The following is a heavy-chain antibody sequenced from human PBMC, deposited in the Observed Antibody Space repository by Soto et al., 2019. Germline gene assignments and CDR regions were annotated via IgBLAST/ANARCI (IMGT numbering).Heavy chain of an antibody. Sequence: EVQLVESGGGLVQPGGSLRLSCAASGFTVSSSYINWVRQAPGKRLEWVSTMYSSGSTYYAYSVRVRFTISRDVSKNTLYLQMNSLSVDDTAVYYCTREANGSAWWSQGSFDSWGQGTLVTVSS. CDR2: MYSSGST. D-gene: IGHD6-19*01. J-gene: IGHJ5*01. V-gene: IGHV3-66*01. CDR1: GFTVSSSY. CDR3: TREANGSAWWSQGSFDS.